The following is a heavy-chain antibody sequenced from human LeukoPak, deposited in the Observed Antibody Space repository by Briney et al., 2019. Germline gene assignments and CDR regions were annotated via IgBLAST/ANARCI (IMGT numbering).Heavy chain of an antibody. CDR2: ISAYNGNT. Sequence: ASVKVSCKASGYTFTSYGISWVRQAPGQGLEWMGWISAYNGNTNYAQKLQGRVTMTTDTSTSTAYMELRSLRSDDTAVYYCARDPSIVATSPEQWPFDYWGQGTLVTVSS. CDR3: ARDPSIVATSPEQWPFDY. V-gene: IGHV1-18*01. J-gene: IGHJ4*02. D-gene: IGHD5-12*01. CDR1: GYTFTSYG.